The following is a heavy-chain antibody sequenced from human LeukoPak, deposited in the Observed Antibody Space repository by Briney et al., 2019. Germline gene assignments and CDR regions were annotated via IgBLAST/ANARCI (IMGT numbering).Heavy chain of an antibody. Sequence: GGSLRLSCAASGFTFSSYEMNWVRQAPGKGQEWVSYISSSGSTIYYADSVKGRFTISRDNAKNSLYLQMNSLRAEDTAVYYCARDDYGDYGMDVWGQGTTVTVSS. J-gene: IGHJ6*02. V-gene: IGHV3-48*03. CDR1: GFTFSSYE. D-gene: IGHD4-17*01. CDR2: ISSSGSTI. CDR3: ARDDYGDYGMDV.